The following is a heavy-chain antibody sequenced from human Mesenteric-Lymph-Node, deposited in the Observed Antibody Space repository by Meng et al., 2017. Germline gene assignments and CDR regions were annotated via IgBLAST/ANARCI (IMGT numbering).Heavy chain of an antibody. Sequence: SETLSPTCTVPGGSISSGSYYWGWIRQPAGKGLEWIGRIYTSGSTNYNPSLKSRVTISVDTSKNQFSLKLSSVTAADTAVYYCASYCSGGSCYSGNDYWGQGTLVTVSS. J-gene: IGHJ4*02. CDR2: IYTSGST. V-gene: IGHV4-61*02. CDR3: ASYCSGGSCYSGNDY. CDR1: GGSISSGSYY. D-gene: IGHD2-15*01.